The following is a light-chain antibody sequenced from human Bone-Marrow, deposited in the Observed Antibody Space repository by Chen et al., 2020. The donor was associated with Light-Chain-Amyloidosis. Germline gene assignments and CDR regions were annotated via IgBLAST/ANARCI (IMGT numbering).Light chain of an antibody. CDR3: QQYNSPPFT. V-gene: IGKV1-5*03. CDR2: KAS. Sequence: DIQLTQSHSTLSASVGDRDTITCRASQSISSWLAWYQQKPGKAPKPLIYKASSLESGVPSRFSGSRSGTEFTLTISSLQPDDFATYFCQQYNSPPFTFGPGTKVDIK. CDR1: QSISSW. J-gene: IGKJ3*01.